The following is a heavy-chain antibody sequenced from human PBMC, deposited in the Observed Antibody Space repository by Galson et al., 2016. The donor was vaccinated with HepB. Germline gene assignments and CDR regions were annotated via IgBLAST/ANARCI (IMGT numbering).Heavy chain of an antibody. CDR1: GDYITGYY. D-gene: IGHD2-2*01. Sequence: SETLSLTCTVSGDYITGYYWSWIRQPPGKGLEWIGYIYYRGSTNYNPSLKNRVTISVDTSKNQFSLKLSSVTAADTAVYYFTRRTSSWYYFDYWGQGTLVTGSS. J-gene: IGHJ4*02. CDR3: TRRTSSWYYFDY. V-gene: IGHV4-59*08. CDR2: IYYRGST.